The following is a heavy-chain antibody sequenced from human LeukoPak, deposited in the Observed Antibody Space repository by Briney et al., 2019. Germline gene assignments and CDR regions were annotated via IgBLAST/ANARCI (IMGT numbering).Heavy chain of an antibody. CDR2: ISNDGGKK. CDR3: IRELYNYGMDV. CDR1: GFTFSNYW. Sequence: PGGSLRLSCVGSGFTFSNYWMSWVRQAPGKGLEWVAAISNDGGKKYYADSVKGQFTISRDNSKNTLYLQMNDLRAEDTAVYYCIRELYNYGMDVWGQGTTVTVSS. V-gene: IGHV3-30-3*01. J-gene: IGHJ6*02.